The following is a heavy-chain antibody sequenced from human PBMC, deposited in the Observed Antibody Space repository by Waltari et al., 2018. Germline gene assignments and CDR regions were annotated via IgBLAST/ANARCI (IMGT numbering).Heavy chain of an antibody. V-gene: IGHV4-30-4*08. CDR3: AREGGRDGYKYFDY. J-gene: IGHJ4*02. Sequence: QVQLQESGPGLVKPSQTLSLTCTVSGGSISSGDYYWSWIRQPPGKGLEWLGYIYYSGSTYYNPSLKSRVTRAVDTSKNQFSLKLSSVTAADTAVYYCAREGGRDGYKYFDYWGQGTLVTVSS. D-gene: IGHD5-12*01. CDR1: GGSISSGDYY. CDR2: IYYSGST.